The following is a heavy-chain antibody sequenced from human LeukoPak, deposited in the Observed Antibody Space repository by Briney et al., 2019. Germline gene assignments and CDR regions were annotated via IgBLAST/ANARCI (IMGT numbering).Heavy chain of an antibody. J-gene: IGHJ5*02. CDR3: AELISPGCFDP. Sequence: SETLSLTCTVSGASISSSTDYWGWIRQPPGKGLEWIANIYYSGSTYYNPSLKSRVTISVDTSKNQFSLKLSSVTAADTAVYYCAELISPGCFDPGGQGTLVTVSS. V-gene: IGHV4-39*01. D-gene: IGHD1-7*01. CDR2: IYYSGST. CDR1: GASISSSTDY.